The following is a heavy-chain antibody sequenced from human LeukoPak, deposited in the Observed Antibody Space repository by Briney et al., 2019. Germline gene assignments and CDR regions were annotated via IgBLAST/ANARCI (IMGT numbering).Heavy chain of an antibody. CDR1: GFTFDDYA. D-gene: IGHD1-26*01. V-gene: IGHV3-9*01. Sequence: PGGSLRLSCAASGFTFDDYAMHWVRQAPGKGLEWVSGISWNSGSIGYADSVKGRFTISRDNAKNSLYLQMNSLRAEDTALYYCAKGGRYYYYYYMGVWGKGTPVTVSS. CDR2: ISWNSGSI. J-gene: IGHJ6*03. CDR3: AKGGRYYYYYYMGV.